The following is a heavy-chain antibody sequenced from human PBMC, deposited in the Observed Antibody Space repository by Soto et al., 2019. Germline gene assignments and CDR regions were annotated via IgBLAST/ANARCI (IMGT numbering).Heavy chain of an antibody. D-gene: IGHD3-10*01. V-gene: IGHV4-39*01. CDR2: IYYSGNT. CDR1: GGSISSSDYY. J-gene: IGHJ5*02. CDR3: VRRYGLGSPNWFGP. Sequence: SETLSLTCTVSGGSISSSDYYWGWIRQPPGKGLEWIGSIYYSGNTLYNPSLQSRVTISVDTSKNQFTLNLRSLTAADTAVYYCVRRYGLGSPNWFGPWGQGTLVTVSS.